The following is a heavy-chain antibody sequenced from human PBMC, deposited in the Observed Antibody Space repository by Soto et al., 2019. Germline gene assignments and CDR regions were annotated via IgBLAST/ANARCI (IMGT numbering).Heavy chain of an antibody. V-gene: IGHV1-46*01. Sequence: VQLVQSGAEVRKPGASVKISCKASGYTFTDYYFHWVRQAPGQGLEWMGIINPGGGATSYPQNFQDRVTMTRDSSTSTVFMDLSSLRSEDTAVYFCATSIDSNGWFIHWGQGTLVTVSS. D-gene: IGHD6-19*01. J-gene: IGHJ4*02. CDR2: INPGGGAT. CDR1: GYTFTDYY. CDR3: ATSIDSNGWFIH.